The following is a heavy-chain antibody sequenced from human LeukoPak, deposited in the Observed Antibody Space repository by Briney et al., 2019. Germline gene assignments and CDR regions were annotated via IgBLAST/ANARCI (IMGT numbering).Heavy chain of an antibody. CDR2: FNPIFEKA. Sequence: SVKVSCKASGGTFGTYGLTWVRQAPGQGLEWMGGFNPIFEKANYAQKLQGRVTITTDASTRTVYMELTSLRSEDTAVYYCARSLYYDSSGYYFTFDYWGQGTLVTVSS. CDR1: GGTFGTYG. V-gene: IGHV1-69*05. CDR3: ARSLYYDSSGYYFTFDY. J-gene: IGHJ4*02. D-gene: IGHD3-22*01.